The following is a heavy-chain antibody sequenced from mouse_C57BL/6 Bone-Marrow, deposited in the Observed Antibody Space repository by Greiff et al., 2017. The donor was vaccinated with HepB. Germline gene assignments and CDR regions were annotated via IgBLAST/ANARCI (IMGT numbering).Heavy chain of an antibody. CDR2: FHPYNDDT. D-gene: IGHD1-1*01. V-gene: IGHV1-47*01. CDR3: ARDYSGISYPFYYAMDY. J-gene: IGHJ4*01. CDR1: GYTFTTYP. Sequence: QVQLKQSGAELVKPGASVKMSCKASGYTFTTYPIEWMKQNHGKSLEWIGNFHPYNDDTKYNEEFKGKATLTVEKSSSTVYLELSRLTSDDSAVYYCARDYSGISYPFYYAMDYWGQGTSVTVSS.